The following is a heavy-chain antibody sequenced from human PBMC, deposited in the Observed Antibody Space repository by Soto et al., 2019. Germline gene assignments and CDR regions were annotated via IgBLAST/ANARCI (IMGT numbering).Heavy chain of an antibody. D-gene: IGHD5-18*01. Sequence: PSETLSLTCTVSGGSISVYYWNWIRHPPGKGLEYIGHIYYIGTTNYNPSLKSRATISVDTSKNQFSLKLTSVTAADTAVYFCARSGSKYGANAFDIWDQGTMVTVSS. CDR1: GGSISVYY. CDR2: IYYIGTT. V-gene: IGHV4-59*01. CDR3: ARSGSKYGANAFDI. J-gene: IGHJ3*02.